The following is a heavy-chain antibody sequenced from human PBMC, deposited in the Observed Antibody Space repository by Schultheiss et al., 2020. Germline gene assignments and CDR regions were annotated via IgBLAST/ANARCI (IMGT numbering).Heavy chain of an antibody. CDR2: INHSGST. D-gene: IGHD3-3*01. CDR3: ARSLSYDFWSGYSPYYYYGMDV. J-gene: IGHJ6*02. Sequence: SQTLSLTCAVYGGSFSGYYWSWIRQPPGKGLEWIGEINHSGSTNYNPSLKSRVTISVDTSKNQFSLKLSSVTAADTAVYYCARSLSYDFWSGYSPYYYYGMDVWGQGTTVTVSS. CDR1: GGSFSGYY. V-gene: IGHV4-34*01.